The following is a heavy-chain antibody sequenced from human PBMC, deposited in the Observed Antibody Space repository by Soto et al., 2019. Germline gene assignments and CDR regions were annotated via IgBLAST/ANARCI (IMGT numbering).Heavy chain of an antibody. CDR3: AIFSIVGVVPGDY. J-gene: IGHJ4*02. CDR2: IIPSLGIA. D-gene: IGHD2-15*01. V-gene: IGHV1-69*02. CDR1: GGTFSSYT. Sequence: QVQLVQSGAEVKKPGSSVKVSCKASGGTFSSYTISWVRQAPGQGLEWMGRIIPSLGIANYAQKLQGRVTITADKSTSTAYMELSSLRSEDTAVYYCAIFSIVGVVPGDYWGQGTLVTVSS.